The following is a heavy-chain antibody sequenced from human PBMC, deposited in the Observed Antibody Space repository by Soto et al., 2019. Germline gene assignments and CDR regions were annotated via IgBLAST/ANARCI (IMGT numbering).Heavy chain of an antibody. J-gene: IGHJ6*02. CDR1: GGTFSTYA. V-gene: IGHV1-69*13. Sequence: SVKVSCKASGGTFSTYAISWVRQAPGQGLEWMGGIIPIFGTANYAQKFQGRVTITADESTSTAYMELSSLRSEDTAVYYCARNGPHHANYGMDVWGQGTTVTVSS. CDR3: ARNGPHHANYGMDV. CDR2: IIPIFGTA. D-gene: IGHD2-8*01.